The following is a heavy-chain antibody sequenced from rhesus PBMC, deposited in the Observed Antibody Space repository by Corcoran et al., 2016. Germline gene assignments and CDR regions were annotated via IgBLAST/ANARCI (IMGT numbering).Heavy chain of an antibody. D-gene: IGHD3-28*01. J-gene: IGHJ4*01. CDR1: GGSISSSY. Sequence: QLQLQESGPGLVKPSETLSVTCAVSGGSISSSYWGWIRQAPGKGLGWMGYIYVSGSSTNHNPSLKSRVTLSGDTSKNQLSLKLSSVTAADTAVYYCARERDYESGYFDYWGQGVLVTVSS. CDR2: IYVSGSST. V-gene: IGHV4-169*02. CDR3: ARERDYESGYFDY.